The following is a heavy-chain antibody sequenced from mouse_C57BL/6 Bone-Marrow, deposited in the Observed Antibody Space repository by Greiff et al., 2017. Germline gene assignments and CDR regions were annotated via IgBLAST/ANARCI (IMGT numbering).Heavy chain of an antibody. J-gene: IGHJ3*01. CDR2: INPSSGYT. D-gene: IGHD4-1*01. CDR1: GYTFTSYT. Sequence: VQLQQSGAELARPGASVKMSCKASGYTFTSYTMHWVKQRPGQGLEWIGYINPSSGYTKYNQKFKDKATLTAYKSSSTAYMQLSSLTSEDSAVYYCASRSPNGGGCAYWGQGTLVTVSA. CDR3: ASRSPNGGGCAY. V-gene: IGHV1-4*01.